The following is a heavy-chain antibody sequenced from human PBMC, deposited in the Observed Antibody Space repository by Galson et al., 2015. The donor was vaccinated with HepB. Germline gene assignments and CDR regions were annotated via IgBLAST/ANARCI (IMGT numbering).Heavy chain of an antibody. CDR1: GGSISSSSYY. Sequence: ETLSLTCTVSGGSISSSSYYWGWIRQPPGKGLEWIGSIYYSGSTYYNPSLKSRVTISVDTSKNQFSLKLSSVTAADTAVYYCARENFAPFYYYYYGMDVWGQGTTVTVSS. CDR2: IYYSGST. V-gene: IGHV4-39*01. J-gene: IGHJ6*02. CDR3: ARENFAPFYYYYYGMDV. D-gene: IGHD2/OR15-2a*01.